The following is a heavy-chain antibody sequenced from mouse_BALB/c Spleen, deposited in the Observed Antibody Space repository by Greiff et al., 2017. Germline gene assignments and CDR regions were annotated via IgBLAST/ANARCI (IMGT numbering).Heavy chain of an antibody. V-gene: IGHV1-54*02. J-gene: IGHJ2*01. CDR3: ALYYYGLYYFDY. CDR2: INPANGNT. CDR1: AYAFTNYL. D-gene: IGHD1-1*01. Sequence: QVQLKQSGAELVRPGTSVKVSCKASAYAFTNYLIEWVKQRPGQGLEWIGVINPANGNTKYDPKFQGKATITADTSSNTAYLQLSSLTSEDTAVYYCALYYYGLYYFDYWGQGTTLTVSS.